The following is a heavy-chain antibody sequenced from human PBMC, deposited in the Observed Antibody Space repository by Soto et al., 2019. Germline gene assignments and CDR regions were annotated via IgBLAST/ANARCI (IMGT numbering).Heavy chain of an antibody. CDR3: ERYDSSGYYWPYYYYGMDV. CDR1: GFTFSTYS. V-gene: IGHV3-21*01. D-gene: IGHD3-22*01. J-gene: IGHJ6*02. Sequence: EVQLVESGGGLVKPGGSLRLSCAASGFTFSTYSMNWVRQAPGKGLEWVSSISSSSSYIYYADSVKGRFTISRDNAKNSLYVQMNSLRAEDAAVYYCERYDSSGYYWPYYYYGMDVWGQGTTVTVSS. CDR2: ISSSSSYI.